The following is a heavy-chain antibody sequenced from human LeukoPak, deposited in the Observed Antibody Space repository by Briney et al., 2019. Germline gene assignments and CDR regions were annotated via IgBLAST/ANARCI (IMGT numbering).Heavy chain of an antibody. CDR2: ISGSGGST. V-gene: IGHV3-23*01. D-gene: IGHD5-12*01. Sequence: GGSLRLSSAASGFTFSSYAMSWVRQTPGKGLEWVSAISGSGGSTYYTDSVRGRFTISRDNSKNTLYLQMNSLRAEDTALYYCAKESSHSGYVRTFDIWGQGTKVTVSS. J-gene: IGHJ3*02. CDR1: GFTFSSYA. CDR3: AKESSHSGYVRTFDI.